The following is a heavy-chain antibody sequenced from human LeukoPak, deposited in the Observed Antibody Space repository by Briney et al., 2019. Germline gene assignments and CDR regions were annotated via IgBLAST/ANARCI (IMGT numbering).Heavy chain of an antibody. CDR1: GGSISSYY. D-gene: IGHD3-10*01. CDR3: ARDRGSIYYYYYMDV. Sequence: SETLSLTCTVSGGSISSYYWSWIRQPAGKGLEWIGRIYTSGSTNYNPSLKCRVTMSVDTSKNQFSLKLSSVTAADTAVYYCARDRGSIYYYYYMDVWGKGTTVTVSS. CDR2: IYTSGST. J-gene: IGHJ6*03. V-gene: IGHV4-4*07.